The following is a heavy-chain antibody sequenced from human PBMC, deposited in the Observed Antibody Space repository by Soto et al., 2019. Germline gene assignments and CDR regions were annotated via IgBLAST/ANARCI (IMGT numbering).Heavy chain of an antibody. J-gene: IGHJ2*01. Sequence: HPGGSLRLSCAASGFTFSSYWMSWVRQAPGKGLEWVANIKQDGSEKYYVDSVKGRFTISRDNAKNSLYLQMNSLRAEDTAVYYCARDPTVTTSNYWYFDLWGRGTLVTVSS. CDR1: GFTFSSYW. CDR3: ARDPTVTTSNYWYFDL. V-gene: IGHV3-7*03. CDR2: IKQDGSEK. D-gene: IGHD4-17*01.